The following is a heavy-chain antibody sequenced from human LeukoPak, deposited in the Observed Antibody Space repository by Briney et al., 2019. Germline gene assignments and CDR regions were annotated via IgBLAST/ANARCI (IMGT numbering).Heavy chain of an antibody. CDR1: GYTFTNYA. J-gene: IGHJ3*02. CDR2: INTNTGNP. CDR3: ASAGFGSGDAFDI. D-gene: IGHD3-10*01. V-gene: IGHV7-4-1*02. Sequence: ASVKVSCKAPGYTFTNYAMNWVRQAPGQGLEWMGWINTNTGNPTYAQGFTGRFVFPLDTSVSTAYLQISSLKAEDTAVYYCASAGFGSGDAFDIWGQGTMVTVSS.